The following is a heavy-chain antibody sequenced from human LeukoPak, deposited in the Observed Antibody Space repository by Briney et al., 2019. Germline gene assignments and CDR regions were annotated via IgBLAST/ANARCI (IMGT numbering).Heavy chain of an antibody. V-gene: IGHV5-51*01. CDR1: GYSFTSYW. CDR3: ARRGEAMDPFDY. CDR2: IYPGDSDT. D-gene: IGHD5-18*01. J-gene: IGHJ4*02. Sequence: GESLKISCKDSGYSFTSYWIGWVRQMPGKGLEWMGIIYPGDSDTRYSPSFQGQVTTSADKSINTAYLQWSSLKASDTAIYYCARRGEAMDPFDYWGQGTLVTVSS.